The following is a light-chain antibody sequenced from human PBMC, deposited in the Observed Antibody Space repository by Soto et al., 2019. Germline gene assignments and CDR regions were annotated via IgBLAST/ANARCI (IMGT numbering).Light chain of an antibody. J-gene: IGLJ1*01. Sequence: QSVLTQPPSASGSPGQSVTISCTGTSSYVGGYNYVSWYQQHPGKAPKLMIYEVSKRPSGVPDRFSGSKSGNTASLTVSGLQAEDEADYYCSSYAGSNNYVFGTGTKVPS. V-gene: IGLV2-8*01. CDR1: SSYVGGYNY. CDR2: EVS. CDR3: SSYAGSNNYV.